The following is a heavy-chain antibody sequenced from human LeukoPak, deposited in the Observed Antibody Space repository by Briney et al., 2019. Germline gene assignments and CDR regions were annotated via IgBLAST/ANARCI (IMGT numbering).Heavy chain of an antibody. Sequence: ASVKVSCKASGGTFSSYAISWVRQAPGQGLEWMGGIIPIFGTANYAQEFQGRVTITTDESTSTAYMELSSLRSEDTAVYYCARGSIAAAGTFDYWGQGTLVTVSS. CDR3: ARGSIAAAGTFDY. V-gene: IGHV1-69*05. D-gene: IGHD6-13*01. CDR1: GGTFSSYA. CDR2: IIPIFGTA. J-gene: IGHJ4*02.